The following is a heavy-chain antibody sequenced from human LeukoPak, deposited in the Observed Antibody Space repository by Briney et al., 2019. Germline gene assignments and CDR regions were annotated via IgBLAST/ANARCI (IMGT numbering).Heavy chain of an antibody. Sequence: SETLSLTCTVSGGSISSHYWSWIRQPPGKGLEWIGYIYYSGNTNYNPSLKSRVTISVDTSKNQFTLKLSSVTAADTAVYYCARQIYSYDYYFDYWGQGTLVTVSS. D-gene: IGHD5-18*01. CDR2: IYYSGNT. V-gene: IGHV4-59*08. CDR1: GGSISSHY. J-gene: IGHJ4*02. CDR3: ARQIYSYDYYFDY.